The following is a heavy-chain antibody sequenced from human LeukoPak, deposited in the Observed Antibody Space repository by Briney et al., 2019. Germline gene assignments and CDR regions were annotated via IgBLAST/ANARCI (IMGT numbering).Heavy chain of an antibody. J-gene: IGHJ4*02. V-gene: IGHV3-23*01. CDR2: LSDSGGTT. CDR3: AKIFGVLIIKGYFDC. CDR1: GFTFSSYA. D-gene: IGHD3-3*01. Sequence: GGSLRLSCAASGFTFSSYAMSWVRQAPGKGLEWVSALSDSGGTTYYADSVKGRFTISRDNSKNTLYLQMNSLRAEDTAVYYCAKIFGVLIIKGYFDCWGQGTLVTVSS.